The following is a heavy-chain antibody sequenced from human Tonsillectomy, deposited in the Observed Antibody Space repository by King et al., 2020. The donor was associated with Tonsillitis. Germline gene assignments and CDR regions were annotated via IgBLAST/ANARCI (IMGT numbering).Heavy chain of an antibody. Sequence: VQLVESGAEVKKPGSSVKVSCKASGGTFSSYAISWVRQAPGQGLEWMGGLIPLFGTANYAQKFQGRITIIADESTRTAYMELSSLRSEDTAVYYCAVDYYDSSGYWFDYWGQGILVTVSS. CDR3: AVDYYDSSGYWFDY. CDR1: GGTFSSYA. D-gene: IGHD3-22*01. J-gene: IGHJ4*02. CDR2: LIPLFGTA. V-gene: IGHV1-69*01.